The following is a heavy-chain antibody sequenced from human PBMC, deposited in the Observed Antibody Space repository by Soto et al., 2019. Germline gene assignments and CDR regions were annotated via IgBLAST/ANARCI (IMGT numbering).Heavy chain of an antibody. V-gene: IGHV3-23*01. D-gene: IGHD3-22*01. CDR1: GFTFSSYA. Sequence: XESLSLSFAASGFTFSSYAKSWVRQAPGKGLEWVSAISGSGGSTYYADSVKGRFTISRDNSKNTLYLQMNSLRAEDTAVYYCAKDKVNMISESAFDIWGQGTMVTVSS. J-gene: IGHJ3*02. CDR2: ISGSGGST. CDR3: AKDKVNMISESAFDI.